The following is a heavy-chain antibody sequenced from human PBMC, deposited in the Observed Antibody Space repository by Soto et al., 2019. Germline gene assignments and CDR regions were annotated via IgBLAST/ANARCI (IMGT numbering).Heavy chain of an antibody. CDR2: ISSSSSTI. CDR3: ARDHIYGDYTFDY. Sequence: PGGSLRLSCAASGFTFSSYSMNWVRQAPGKGLEWVSYISSSSSTIYYADSVKGRFTISRDNAKNSLYLQMNSLRAEDTAVYYCARDHIYGDYTFDYWGQGTLVTVSS. J-gene: IGHJ4*02. V-gene: IGHV3-48*01. CDR1: GFTFSSYS. D-gene: IGHD4-17*01.